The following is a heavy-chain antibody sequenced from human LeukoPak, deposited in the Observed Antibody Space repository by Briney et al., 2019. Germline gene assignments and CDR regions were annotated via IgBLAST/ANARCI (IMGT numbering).Heavy chain of an antibody. CDR3: ARSVRSSGWYVY. CDR1: GDSISSSNCY. CDR2: IYFSGGT. D-gene: IGHD6-19*01. J-gene: IGHJ4*02. Sequence: SETLSPTCTVSGDSISSSNCYWGWIRQPPGKGLEWIGSIYFSGGTYYNASLKSRVTISVDTSKNQFSLKLSSVTAADTAVYYCARSVRSSGWYVYWGQGTLVTVSS. V-gene: IGHV4-39*01.